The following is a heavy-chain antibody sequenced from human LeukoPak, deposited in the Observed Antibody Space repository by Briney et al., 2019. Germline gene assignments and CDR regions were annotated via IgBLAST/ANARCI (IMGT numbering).Heavy chain of an antibody. Sequence: GASVKVSCKASGYTFTGYYLHWVRRAPGQGLEWMGWMNPNSGGTNYAQKFQGRVTMTRDTSISTAYMELRRLRSDDTAVYHCARVLNGWEQQAIDFWGQGTLVTVSS. CDR3: ARVLNGWEQQAIDF. J-gene: IGHJ4*02. V-gene: IGHV1-2*02. D-gene: IGHD1-26*01. CDR2: MNPNSGGT. CDR1: GYTFTGYY.